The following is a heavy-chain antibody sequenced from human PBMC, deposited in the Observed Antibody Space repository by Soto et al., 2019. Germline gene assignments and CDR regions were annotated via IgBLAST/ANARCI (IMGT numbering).Heavy chain of an antibody. D-gene: IGHD6-6*01. V-gene: IGHV4-59*12. CDR2: SYYSGST. Sequence: PSETLSLTCTVSGGSINNYYWSWIRQPPGKGLEWIGYSYYSGSTYYNPSLKSRVTISVDTSKNQFSLKLSSVTAADTAVYYCARERPDGARLDPWGQGTLVTVS. CDR1: GGSINNYY. J-gene: IGHJ5*02. CDR3: ARERPDGARLDP.